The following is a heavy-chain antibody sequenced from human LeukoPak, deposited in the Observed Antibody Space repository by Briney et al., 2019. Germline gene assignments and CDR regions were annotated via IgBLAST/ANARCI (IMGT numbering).Heavy chain of an antibody. D-gene: IGHD6-13*01. J-gene: IGHJ6*04. V-gene: IGHV4-34*01. CDR1: GVSFSGYY. CDR3: ARGVRGAAAGRGYYYYGMDV. CDR2: INHSGST. Sequence: PSETLSLTCAVYGVSFSGYYWSWVRQPPGKGLEWVGEINHSGSTNYNPSLKSRVTISADTSKNQFSLKLSSVTAADTAVYYCARGVRGAAAGRGYYYYGMDVWGKGTTVTVSS.